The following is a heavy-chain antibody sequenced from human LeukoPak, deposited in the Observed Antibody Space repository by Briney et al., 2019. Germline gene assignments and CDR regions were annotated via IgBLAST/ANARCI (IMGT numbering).Heavy chain of an antibody. D-gene: IGHD1-26*01. CDR3: ARDTDGSLDY. Sequence: PGGPLRLSCAASGFTFTNSWMAWVRQAPGKGLEWVANIKQDGSTKQYLDSLKGRFTISRDNPKNSLSLQMNSLTADDTAVYYCARDTDGSLDYWGQGILVTVAS. CDR2: IKQDGSTK. CDR1: GFTFTNSW. J-gene: IGHJ4*02. V-gene: IGHV3-7*01.